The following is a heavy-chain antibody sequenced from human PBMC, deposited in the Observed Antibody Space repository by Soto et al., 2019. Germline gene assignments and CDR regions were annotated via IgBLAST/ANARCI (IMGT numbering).Heavy chain of an antibody. Sequence: QVQLVESGGGVVQPGRSLRLSCAASGFTFSSYAMHWVRQAPGKGLEWVAVISYDGSNKYYADSVKGRFTISRDNSKNTLYLQMNSLRAEDTAVYYCARDRAAYYDSSGYPWGYFDYWGQGTLVTVSS. V-gene: IGHV3-30-3*01. CDR1: GFTFSSYA. CDR3: ARDRAAYYDSSGYPWGYFDY. CDR2: ISYDGSNK. J-gene: IGHJ4*02. D-gene: IGHD3-22*01.